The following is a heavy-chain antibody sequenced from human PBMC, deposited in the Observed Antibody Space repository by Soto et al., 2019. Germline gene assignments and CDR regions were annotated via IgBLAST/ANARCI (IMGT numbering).Heavy chain of an antibody. J-gene: IGHJ4*02. CDR1: GYSFTSYW. V-gene: IGHV5-51*01. CDR3: ARLHAHFIAVAGTNYFDY. Sequence: GESLKISCKGSGYSFTSYWIGWVRQMPGKGLEWMGIIYPGDSDTRYSPSFQGQVTISADKSISTAYLHWSSLKASDTAMYYCARLHAHFIAVAGTNYFDYWGQGTLVTVSS. D-gene: IGHD6-19*01. CDR2: IYPGDSDT.